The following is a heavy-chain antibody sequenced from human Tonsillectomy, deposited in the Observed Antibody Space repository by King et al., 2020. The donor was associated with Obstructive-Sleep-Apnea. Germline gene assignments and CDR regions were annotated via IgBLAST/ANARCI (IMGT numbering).Heavy chain of an antibody. J-gene: IGHJ4*02. Sequence: VQLVESGGGLVQPGGSLRLSCAASGFTFNNYWINWVRQAPGKGLEWVANIKQDGSEKYYVDSVKGQFTISRDNVKTSLYLQMNRLRAEDTAVYYCARGGAAMGGEFDYWGQGTLVTVSS. CDR1: GFTFNNYW. CDR3: ARGGAAMGGEFDY. CDR2: IKQDGSEK. D-gene: IGHD2-2*01. V-gene: IGHV3-7*03.